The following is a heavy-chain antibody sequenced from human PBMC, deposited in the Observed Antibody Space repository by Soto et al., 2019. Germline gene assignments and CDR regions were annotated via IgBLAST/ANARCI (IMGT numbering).Heavy chain of an antibody. CDR1: GGTFSSYT. Sequence: QVQLVQSGAEVKKPGSSVKVSCKASGGTFSSYTISWVRQAPGQGLEWMGRIIPILGIANYAQKFQGRVTITADKSTSTAYMELSSLRSEDTAVYYCARGLPGKELPIDWGQGTLVTVSS. CDR3: ARGLPGKELPID. CDR2: IIPILGIA. V-gene: IGHV1-69*02. J-gene: IGHJ4*02. D-gene: IGHD1-26*01.